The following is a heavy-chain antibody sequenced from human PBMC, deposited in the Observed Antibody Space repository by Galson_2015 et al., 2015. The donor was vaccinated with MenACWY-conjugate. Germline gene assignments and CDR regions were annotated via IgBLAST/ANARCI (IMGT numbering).Heavy chain of an antibody. Sequence: QSGAEVKKPGESLKISCKGTGYSFTNYWIAWVRQMPGKGLEWMGLIDPVDSNTRYSPSFEGQVTISADKSITTAYLQWTSLKASDTTMYYCARHPPGGRGMDVWGQGTRVTVSS. CDR2: IDPVDSNT. V-gene: IGHV5-51*01. J-gene: IGHJ6*02. CDR3: ARHPPGGRGMDV. CDR1: GYSFTNYW. D-gene: IGHD1-26*01.